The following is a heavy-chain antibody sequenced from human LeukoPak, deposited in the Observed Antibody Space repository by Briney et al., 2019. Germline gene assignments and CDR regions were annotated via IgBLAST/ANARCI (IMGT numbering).Heavy chain of an antibody. CDR3: ARGQTYVRYNWNLRAPYFDY. J-gene: IGHJ4*02. D-gene: IGHD1-7*01. CDR2: INHSGST. V-gene: IGHV4-34*01. Sequence: SETLSLTCAVYGGSFSGYYWSWIRQPPGKGLEWIGEINHSGSTNYNPSLKSRVTIPVDTSKNQFSLKLSSVTAADTAVYYCARGQTYVRYNWNLRAPYFDYWGQGTLVTVSS. CDR1: GGSFSGYY.